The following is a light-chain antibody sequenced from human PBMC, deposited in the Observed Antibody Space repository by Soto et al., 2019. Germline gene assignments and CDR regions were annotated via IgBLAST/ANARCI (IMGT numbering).Light chain of an antibody. CDR2: NVY. CDR3: SAYTVSRTYV. Sequence: QSVLTQPASVSGSPGQSITISCTGTSSDVGAYHFVSWHQQNPGKAPKLMIYNVYDRPSGISYRFSGSKSGNTASLTISGLQGEDEADYYCSAYTVSRTYVFGTGTKVTVL. V-gene: IGLV2-14*03. J-gene: IGLJ1*01. CDR1: SSDVGAYHF.